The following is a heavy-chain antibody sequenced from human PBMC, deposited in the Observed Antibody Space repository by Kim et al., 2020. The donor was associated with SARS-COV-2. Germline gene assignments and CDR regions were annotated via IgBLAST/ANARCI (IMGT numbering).Heavy chain of an antibody. V-gene: IGHV1-18*01. CDR1: GYTFTKYG. Sequence: ASVKVSCKASGYTFTKYGISWVRQAPGQGLEWMGWVSGYNTNYAQKLQGRVTMTTDTSTSTAYMDLRSLRSDDTAVYYCARDLTGAYRVDVWGQGTTVTVSS. CDR2: VSGYNT. J-gene: IGHJ6*02. D-gene: IGHD1-26*01. CDR3: ARDLTGAYRVDV.